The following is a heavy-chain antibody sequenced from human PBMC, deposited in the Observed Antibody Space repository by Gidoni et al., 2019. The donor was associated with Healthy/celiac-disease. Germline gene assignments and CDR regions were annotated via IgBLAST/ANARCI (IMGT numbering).Heavy chain of an antibody. CDR1: GFTFSSYG. CDR2: ISYDGSNK. V-gene: IGHV3-30*18. D-gene: IGHD6-13*01. CDR3: AKDIWETAAAPHDY. Sequence: QVQLVDSGGGVVQPGRSLRLSCAASGFTFSSYGMHWVRQAPGKGLEWVAVISYDGSNKYYADSVKGRFTISRDNSKNTLYLQMNSLRAEETAVYYCAKDIWETAAAPHDYWGQGTLVTVSS. J-gene: IGHJ4*02.